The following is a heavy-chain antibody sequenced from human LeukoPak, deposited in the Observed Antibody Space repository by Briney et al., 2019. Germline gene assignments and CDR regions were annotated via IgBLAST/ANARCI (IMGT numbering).Heavy chain of an antibody. J-gene: IGHJ3*01. D-gene: IGHD6-13*01. V-gene: IGHV3-23*01. CDR3: AGGEGAAGIYDAFDF. Sequence: GGSLRLSCAASTSMFSSYAMTWVRQAPGKGLQWISTITGSGSRIYYADSVKGRFTLSRDYSKNTLHLQMNSLGAEDTAVYYCAGGEGAAGIYDAFDFWGQGTLVTVSS. CDR1: TSMFSSYA. CDR2: ITGSGSRI.